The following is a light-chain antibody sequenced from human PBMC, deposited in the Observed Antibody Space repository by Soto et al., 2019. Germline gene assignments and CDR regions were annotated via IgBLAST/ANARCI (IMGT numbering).Light chain of an antibody. V-gene: IGKV1-17*03. CDR1: QAISHY. J-gene: IGKJ5*01. CDR3: QQHGRSPIT. CDR2: GAS. Sequence: DIQMTQSPSAMSASVGDRVTITCRASQAISHYLAWFHQRPGKVPKRLIYGASTLESGVPSRFSGSGSGTEFTLTISSLQPEDFAVYYCQQHGRSPITFGQGTRLEIK.